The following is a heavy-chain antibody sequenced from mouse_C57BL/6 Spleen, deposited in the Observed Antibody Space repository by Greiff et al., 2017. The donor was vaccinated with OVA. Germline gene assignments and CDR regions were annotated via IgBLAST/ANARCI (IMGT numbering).Heavy chain of an antibody. J-gene: IGHJ4*01. V-gene: IGHV1-42*01. CDR3: ARSGYYGSSPYYAMDY. CDR1: GYSFTGYY. Sequence: EVQGVESGPELVKPGASVKISCKASGYSFTGYYMNWVKQSPEKSLEWIGEINPSTGGTTYNQKFKAKDTLTVDKSSSTAYMQLKSLTSEDSAGYYCARSGYYGSSPYYAMDYWGQGTSVTVSS. CDR2: INPSTGGT. D-gene: IGHD1-1*01.